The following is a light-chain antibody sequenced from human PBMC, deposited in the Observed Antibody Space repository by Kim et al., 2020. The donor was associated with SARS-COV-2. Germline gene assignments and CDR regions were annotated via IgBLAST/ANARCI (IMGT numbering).Light chain of an antibody. Sequence: SSVGDRGAITCRASQDIRNDLGWYQQNPGRAPKRLIYGASSLQSGVPSRFSGSRSGTEFTLTISSLQPEDFATYFCLQHNTYPITFGQGTRLEIK. CDR2: GAS. CDR3: LQHNTYPIT. V-gene: IGKV1-17*01. CDR1: QDIRND. J-gene: IGKJ5*01.